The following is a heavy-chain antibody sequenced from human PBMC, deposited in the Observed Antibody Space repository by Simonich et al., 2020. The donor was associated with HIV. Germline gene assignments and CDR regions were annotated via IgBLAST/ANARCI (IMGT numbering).Heavy chain of an antibody. CDR1: GGSFSGYY. Sequence: QVQLQQWGAGLLKPSETLSLTCAVYGGSFSGYYWSWIRQPPGKGLEWIVEINHRGSTNYNPSLKSRVTISVDTSKNQFSLKLSSVTAADTAVYYCARRHPTTVTTPYFDYWGQGTLVTVSS. J-gene: IGHJ4*02. D-gene: IGHD4-17*01. CDR2: INHRGST. V-gene: IGHV4-34*01. CDR3: ARRHPTTVTTPYFDY.